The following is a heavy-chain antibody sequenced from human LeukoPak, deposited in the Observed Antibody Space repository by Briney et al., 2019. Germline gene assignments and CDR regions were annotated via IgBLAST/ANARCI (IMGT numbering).Heavy chain of an antibody. Sequence: GESLQISCQGSEYIFTDYWIGWVRQMSGKGLEWMGTIYPGDSDTRYSPSLQGQVTISADRSTNTAYLQWSSLRASDTAMYYCARRGEKGSGTYYDYWGQGTLVTVSS. V-gene: IGHV5-51*01. D-gene: IGHD1-26*01. CDR2: IYPGDSDT. CDR1: EYIFTDYW. CDR3: ARRGEKGSGTYYDY. J-gene: IGHJ4*02.